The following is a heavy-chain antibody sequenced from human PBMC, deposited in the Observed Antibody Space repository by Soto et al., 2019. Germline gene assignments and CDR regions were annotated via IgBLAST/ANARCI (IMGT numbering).Heavy chain of an antibody. CDR2: TSYDGSNK. CDR3: AKDLRVGDTGGMDV. J-gene: IGHJ6*02. CDR1: GVTFSSYG. V-gene: IGHV3-30*18. Sequence: QVQLVESGGDVVQPGRSLRLSCAASGVTFSSYGMHWVRQAPGKGLEWVAVTSYDGSNKFYADSVKGRFTISRDNSKNTLYLQMNSLRAEDTAVYYCAKDLRVGDTGGMDVWGQGTTVTVSS. D-gene: IGHD1-26*01.